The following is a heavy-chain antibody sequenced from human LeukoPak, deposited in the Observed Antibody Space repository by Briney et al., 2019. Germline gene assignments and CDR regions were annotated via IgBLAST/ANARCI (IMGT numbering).Heavy chain of an antibody. V-gene: IGHV3-30*18. CDR1: GFTFSSYG. CDR3: AKDFYDGSGSYVNWFDP. CDR2: ISHDGSNK. Sequence: PGRSLRLSCAASGFTFSSYGMHWVRQAPGKGLEWVAVISHDGSNKYYADSVKGRFTISRDNSKNTLYLQMNSLRAEDTAVYYCAKDFYDGSGSYVNWFDPWGQGTLVTVSS. D-gene: IGHD3-10*01. J-gene: IGHJ5*02.